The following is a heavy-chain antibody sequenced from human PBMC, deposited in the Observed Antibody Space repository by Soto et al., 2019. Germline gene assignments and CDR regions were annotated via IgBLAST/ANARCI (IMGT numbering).Heavy chain of an antibody. CDR1: GYSFTGYW. D-gene: IGHD3-22*01. Sequence: GESLKISCQGSGYSFTGYWIGWVRQMSGEGLEWMGIIYPGDSDTRYSPSFQGHVTISVTKSITTVFLQWSSLRASDTAMYYCARQIYDSDTGPNFQYYFDSWGQGTPVTVSS. CDR3: ARQIYDSDTGPNFQYYFDS. CDR2: IYPGDSDT. V-gene: IGHV5-51*01. J-gene: IGHJ4*02.